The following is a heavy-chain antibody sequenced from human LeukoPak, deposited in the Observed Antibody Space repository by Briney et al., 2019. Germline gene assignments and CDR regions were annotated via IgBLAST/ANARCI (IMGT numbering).Heavy chain of an antibody. V-gene: IGHV1-18*01. J-gene: IGHJ3*02. CDR2: ISAYNGNT. CDR3: ARDREAAYYYDSSGHYYNAFDI. CDR1: GYTFTSYG. D-gene: IGHD3-22*01. Sequence: ASVKVSCKASGYTFTSYGISWVRQAPGQGLEWMGWISAYNGNTNYAQKLQGRVTMTTDTSTSTAYMELRSLRSDDTAVYYCARDREAAYYYDSSGHYYNAFDIWGQGTMVTVSS.